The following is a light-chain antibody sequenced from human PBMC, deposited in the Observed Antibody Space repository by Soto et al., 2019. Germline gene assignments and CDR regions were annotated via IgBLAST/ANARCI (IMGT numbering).Light chain of an antibody. CDR1: NSGIGNNF. V-gene: IGLV1-51*01. Sequence: QSVLSQPPSVSAAPGQKVTISCSASNSGIGNNFVSWYQHLPGTAPKLLIFENDKRPSGIPDRFSGSRSATSATLDITGLQTGDEADYYCGTWHNILSAYVIGTGTQLTVL. CDR2: END. CDR3: GTWHNILSAYV. J-gene: IGLJ1*01.